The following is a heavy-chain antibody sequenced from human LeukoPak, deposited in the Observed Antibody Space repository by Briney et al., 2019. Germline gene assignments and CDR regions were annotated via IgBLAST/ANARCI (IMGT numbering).Heavy chain of an antibody. J-gene: IGHJ5*02. D-gene: IGHD4-4*01. CDR3: ARHPTVTTAYNWFDP. Sequence: SETLSLTCTVSGGSISSYYWRWIRQPPGKGLEWIGYIYYSGSTNYNPSLKSRVTISVDTSKNQFSLKLSSVTAADTAVYYCARHPTVTTAYNWFDPWGQGTLVTVSS. CDR2: IYYSGST. V-gene: IGHV4-59*08. CDR1: GGSISSYY.